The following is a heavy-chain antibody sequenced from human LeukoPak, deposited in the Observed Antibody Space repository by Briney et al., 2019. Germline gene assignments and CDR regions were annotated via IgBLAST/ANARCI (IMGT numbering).Heavy chain of an antibody. CDR2: IKQDGSEK. J-gene: IGHJ4*02. D-gene: IGHD3-22*01. Sequence: GGSLRLSCAASGFTFSNAWMSWVRQAPGKGLEWVANIKQDGSEKYYVDSVKGRFTISRDNAKNSLYLQMNSLRAEDTAVYYCARDLYRIVVVPHYFDYWGQGTLVTVSS. CDR1: GFTFSNAW. CDR3: ARDLYRIVVVPHYFDY. V-gene: IGHV3-7*01.